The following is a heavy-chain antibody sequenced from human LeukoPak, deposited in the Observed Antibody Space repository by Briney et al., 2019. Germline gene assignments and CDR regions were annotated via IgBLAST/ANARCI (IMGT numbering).Heavy chain of an antibody. CDR1: GFTFSSYS. J-gene: IGHJ1*01. V-gene: IGHV3-21*01. CDR2: ISSSSTYI. CDR3: ARDLYCSSTSCYSSSQYFQH. D-gene: IGHD2-2*01. Sequence: GGSLRLSCAASGFTFSSYSMNWVRQAPGKGLEWVSSISSSSTYIYYADSVKGRFTISRDNAKNSLYLQMNGLRAEDTAVYYCARDLYCSSTSCYSSSQYFQHWGQGTLVTVSS.